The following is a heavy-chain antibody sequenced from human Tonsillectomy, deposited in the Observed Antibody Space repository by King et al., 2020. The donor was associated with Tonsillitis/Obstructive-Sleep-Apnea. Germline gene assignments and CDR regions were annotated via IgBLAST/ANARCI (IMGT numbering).Heavy chain of an antibody. J-gene: IGHJ3*02. V-gene: IGHV3-23*04. Sequence: VQLVESGGDLVQPGGALRLSCAASGFTFSSYAMSWVRQAPGKGLEWVSGISGSGVGTYYANSVKGRFTISRDNSKNTLSLQMNSLRAEDTALYYCAKDSKRIVALPAAPHDAFDIWGQGTMVTVSS. CDR1: GFTFSSYA. CDR2: ISGSGVGT. D-gene: IGHD2-2*01. CDR3: AKDSKRIVALPAAPHDAFDI.